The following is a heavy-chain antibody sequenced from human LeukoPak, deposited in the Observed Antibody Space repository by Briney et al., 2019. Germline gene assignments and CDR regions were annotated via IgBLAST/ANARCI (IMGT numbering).Heavy chain of an antibody. CDR1: GGSITNFY. Sequence: SETQSLTCTVSGGSITNFYGGWIRQSPGRGLELIGYIYYSGTTNYSPSLKSRVSISVDTSKKQFSLKLSSVTAADTAVYYCARSPGGGFDIWGQGTMVTVSS. D-gene: IGHD2-15*01. CDR3: ARSPGGGFDI. J-gene: IGHJ3*02. CDR2: IYYSGTT. V-gene: IGHV4-59*01.